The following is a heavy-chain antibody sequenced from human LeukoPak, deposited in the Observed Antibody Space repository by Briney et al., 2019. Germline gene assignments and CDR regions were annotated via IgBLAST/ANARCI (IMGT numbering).Heavy chain of an antibody. J-gene: IGHJ5*02. V-gene: IGHV4-39*07. CDR3: ARGGDSSGYEGRFDP. D-gene: IGHD3-22*01. Sequence: SETLSLTCTVSGGSISSSSYYWGWIRQPPGKGLEWIGSIYYSGSTYYNPSLKSRVTISLDTSKNQFSLKLSSVTAADTAVHYCARGGDSSGYEGRFDPWGQGTLVTVSS. CDR2: IYYSGST. CDR1: GGSISSSSYY.